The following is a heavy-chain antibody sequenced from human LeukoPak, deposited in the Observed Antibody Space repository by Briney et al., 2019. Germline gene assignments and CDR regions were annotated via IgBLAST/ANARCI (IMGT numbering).Heavy chain of an antibody. CDR3: RGREDILEFAFGP. CDR1: GYTFTGYC. J-gene: IGHJ5*02. Sequence: GASVKVSCKASGYTFTGYCMHWVRQAPGQGLEWVGWINPNSGGTNYAQNFQGRVTMTRDTSISKAYMELSRLRSDDPAGNYGRGREDILEFAFGPWGQGTLVTVSS. D-gene: IGHD3-3*01. V-gene: IGHV1-2*02. CDR2: INPNSGGT.